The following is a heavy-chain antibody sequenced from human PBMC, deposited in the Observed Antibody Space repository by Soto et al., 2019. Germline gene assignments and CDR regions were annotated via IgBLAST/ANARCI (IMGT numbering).Heavy chain of an antibody. CDR3: ARDGGDCGYRLAYYYYIGMDV. Sequence: ASVKVSCKASGYTFTSYAMHWVRQAPGQRLEWMGWINIGSGNTEYSQNFQDRITITRDTSASTVYMELSSLRSEDTAVYYCARDGGDCGYRLAYYYYIGMDVWGQGTTVTVSS. CDR1: GYTFTSYA. CDR2: INIGSGNT. V-gene: IGHV1-3*04. J-gene: IGHJ6*02. D-gene: IGHD2-21*02.